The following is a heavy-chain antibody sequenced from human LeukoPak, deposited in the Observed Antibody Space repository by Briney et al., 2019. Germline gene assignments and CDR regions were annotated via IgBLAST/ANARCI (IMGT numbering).Heavy chain of an antibody. CDR3: ARQEQQLIYNWFDP. V-gene: IGHV4-4*07. J-gene: IGHJ5*02. CDR1: GGSISSYY. Sequence: PSETLSLTCTVSGGSISSYYWSWIRQPAGKGLEWIGRIYTSGSTNYNPSLKSRVTMSVDTSKNQFPLKLSSVTAADTAVYYCARQEQQLIYNWFDPWGQGTLVTVSS. D-gene: IGHD6-13*01. CDR2: IYTSGST.